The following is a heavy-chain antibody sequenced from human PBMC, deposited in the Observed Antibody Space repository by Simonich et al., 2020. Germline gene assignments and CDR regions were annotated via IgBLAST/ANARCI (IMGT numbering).Heavy chain of an antibody. J-gene: IGHJ4*02. CDR3: AKDMGYCSGGSCYYFDY. CDR1: GFTFDDYA. D-gene: IGHD2-15*01. V-gene: IGHV3-9*01. CDR2: ISWDSGSI. Sequence: EVQLVESGGGLVQPGRSLRLSCAASGFTFDDYAMHWVRQAPGTDVEWGSGISWDSGSIGYADYVKGRFTISRDNAKNSLYLQMNSLRAEDTALYYCAKDMGYCSGGSCYYFDYWGQGTLVTVSS.